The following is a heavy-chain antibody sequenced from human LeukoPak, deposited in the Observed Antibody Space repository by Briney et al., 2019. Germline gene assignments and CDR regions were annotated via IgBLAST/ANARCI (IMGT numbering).Heavy chain of an antibody. J-gene: IGHJ4*02. D-gene: IGHD3-22*01. V-gene: IGHV1-18*01. CDR3: ARDRAGYYDSSGHVDY. CDR2: ISAYNGNT. CDR1: GYTFTSYG. Sequence: ASVKVSCKASGYTFTSYGISRVRQAPGQGLEWMGWISAYNGNTNYAQKLQGRVTMTTDTSTSTAYMELRSLRSDDTAVYYCARDRAGYYDSSGHVDYWGQGTLVTVSS.